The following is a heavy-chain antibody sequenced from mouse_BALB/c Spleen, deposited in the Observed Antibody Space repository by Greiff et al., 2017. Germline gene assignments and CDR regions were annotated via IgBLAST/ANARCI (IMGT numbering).Heavy chain of an antibody. CDR3: ARESNRYDAWFAY. Sequence: VQLQESGPGLVAPSQSLSITCTVSGFSLTSYGVHWVRQPPGKGLEWLGVIWAGGSTNYNSALMSRLSISKDNSKGQVFLKMNSLQTDDTAMYYCARESNRYDAWFAYWGQGTLVTVSA. J-gene: IGHJ3*01. V-gene: IGHV2-9*02. CDR1: GFSLTSYG. CDR2: IWAGGST. D-gene: IGHD2-14*01.